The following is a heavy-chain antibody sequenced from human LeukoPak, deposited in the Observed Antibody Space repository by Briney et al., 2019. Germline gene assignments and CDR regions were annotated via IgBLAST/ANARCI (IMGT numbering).Heavy chain of an antibody. CDR2: IKQDGSAK. J-gene: IGHJ4*02. CDR3: ARFETVAAKPLEY. CDR1: GFTFSSYW. D-gene: IGHD6-19*01. V-gene: IGHV3-7*01. Sequence: GGSLRLSCAAAGFTFSSYWMSWVRQAPGKGLEWVANIKQDGSAKYYVDSVKGRFTISRDNAKNSLYLQMGSLRAEDTAVYYCARFETVAAKPLEYWGQGTLVTVSS.